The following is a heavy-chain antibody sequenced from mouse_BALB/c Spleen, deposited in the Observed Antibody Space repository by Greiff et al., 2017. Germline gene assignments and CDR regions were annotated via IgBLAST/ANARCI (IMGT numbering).Heavy chain of an antibody. Sequence: QVQLQQPGAELVRPGASVKLSCKASGYSFTSYWMNWVKQRPGQGLEWIGMIHPSDSATRFNQKFKDKATLTVDKSSSTAYMQLSSPTSEDSAVYYCARLPMITTYYAMDYGGQGTSVTVSS. CDR3: ARLPMITTYYAMDY. V-gene: IGHV1-61*01. CDR2: IHPSDSAT. CDR1: GYSFTSYW. D-gene: IGHD2-4*01. J-gene: IGHJ4*01.